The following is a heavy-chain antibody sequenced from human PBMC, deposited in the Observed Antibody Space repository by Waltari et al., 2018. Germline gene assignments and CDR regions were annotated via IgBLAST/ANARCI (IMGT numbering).Heavy chain of an antibody. CDR2: INKDGTET. J-gene: IGHJ4*02. CDR3: IRDYGSPY. CDR1: GFTLSNYW. V-gene: IGHV3-7*03. D-gene: IGHD6-19*01. Sequence: EAQQVESGGHLVQPGGSLRLSWLVSGFTLSNYWMSWVRHAPGKGLEWVANINKDGTETYYVDSVRGRFTISKDDAKNSVYLQMNSLKVEDTAVYYCIRDYGSPYWGQGTLVTVSS.